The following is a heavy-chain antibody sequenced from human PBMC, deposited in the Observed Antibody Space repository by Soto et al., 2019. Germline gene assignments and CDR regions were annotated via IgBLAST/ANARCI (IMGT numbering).Heavy chain of an antibody. Sequence: QLQLQESGPGLVKPSETLSLTCTVSGGSISSSSYYWGWIRQPPGKGLEWIGSIYYSGSTYYNPSLKSRVTISVDTSKNQFSLKLSSVTAADTAVYYCAREGCSGGSCYRGWAFDYWGQGTLVTVSS. CDR3: AREGCSGGSCYRGWAFDY. D-gene: IGHD2-15*01. V-gene: IGHV4-39*07. J-gene: IGHJ4*02. CDR2: IYYSGST. CDR1: GGSISSSSYY.